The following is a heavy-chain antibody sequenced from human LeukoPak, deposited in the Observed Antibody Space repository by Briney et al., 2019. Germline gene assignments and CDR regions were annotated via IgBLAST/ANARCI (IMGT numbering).Heavy chain of an antibody. CDR2: ITGDGTRT. D-gene: IGHD1-14*01. V-gene: IGHV3-23*01. CDR1: GFTFSSCA. CDR3: ASKPRADMGPLDY. Sequence: TGGSLRLSCAASGFTFSSCAMTWLRQAPGKGLEWVASITGDGTRTYYTDSVKGRFTISRDNSKNTLYLQMNSLRADETAIYYCASKPRADMGPLDYWGQGTLVTVST. J-gene: IGHJ4*02.